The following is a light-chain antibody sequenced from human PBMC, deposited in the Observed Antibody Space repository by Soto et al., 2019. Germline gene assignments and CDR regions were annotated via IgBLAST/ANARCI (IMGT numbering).Light chain of an antibody. CDR2: DVS. V-gene: IGLV2-14*01. J-gene: IGLJ2*01. CDR3: SSRTSVYTVL. Sequence: QSALTQPASVSGSPGQSITVYCTGTSSDFGGYDHVSWYQQHPGKAPKLIIYDVSDRPSGVSDRFSGSKSGNTASLTISGLKAEDEADYYCSSRTSVYTVLFGEGTKLTVL. CDR1: SSDFGGYDH.